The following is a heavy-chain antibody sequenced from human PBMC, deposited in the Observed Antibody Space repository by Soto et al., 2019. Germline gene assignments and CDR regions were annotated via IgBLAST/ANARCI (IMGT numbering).Heavy chain of an antibody. CDR1: GFTFDDYA. CDR2: FSWNSGSI. Sequence: GGSLRLSCAASGFTFDDYAMHWVRKAPGKGLERVSGFSWNSGSIGYADSVKGRFTISRDNAKNSLYLQMNSLRAEDTALYYCAKDFSAYSSSWIVDYWGQGTLVTVSS. J-gene: IGHJ4*02. D-gene: IGHD6-13*01. V-gene: IGHV3-9*01. CDR3: AKDFSAYSSSWIVDY.